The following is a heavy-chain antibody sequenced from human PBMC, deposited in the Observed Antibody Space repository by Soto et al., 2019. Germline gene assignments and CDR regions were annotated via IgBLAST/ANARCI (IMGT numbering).Heavy chain of an antibody. J-gene: IGHJ5*02. CDR1: GGSLSGYY. CDR2: INYSGSA. D-gene: IGHD2-15*01. CDR3: ARANILYYPFLKSGWFDP. Sequence: QVQLQQWGAGLLRPSETLSLTCAVYGGSLSGYYWTWIRQPPGKGLQWMGEINYSGSARYNPSLTSRVIMSVDTSKNQISLKLTSVTAADTAVYYCARANILYYPFLKSGWFDPWGQGTLVTVSS. V-gene: IGHV4-34*01.